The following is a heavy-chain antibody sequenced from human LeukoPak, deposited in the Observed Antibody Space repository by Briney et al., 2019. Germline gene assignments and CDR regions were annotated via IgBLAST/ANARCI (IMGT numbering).Heavy chain of an antibody. CDR3: ARDEAAAAARDY. CDR2: INPNSGGT. CDR1: GYTFTGYY. V-gene: IGHV1-2*02. D-gene: IGHD6-13*01. Sequence: ASVKVSCKASGYTFTGYYMYWVRQAPGQGLEWMGWINPNSGGTNYAQKFQGRVTMTRDTSISTAYMELSRLRSDDTAVYYCARDEAAAAARDYWGQGTLVTVSS. J-gene: IGHJ4*02.